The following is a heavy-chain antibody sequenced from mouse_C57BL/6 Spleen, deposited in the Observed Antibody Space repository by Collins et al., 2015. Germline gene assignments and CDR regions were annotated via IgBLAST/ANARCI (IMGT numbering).Heavy chain of an antibody. J-gene: IGHJ2*01. Sequence: QKFKGRAKLTAVTSASTAYMELSSLTNEDSAVYYCSRTYDYDEGVFDYWGQGTTLTVSS. D-gene: IGHD2-4*01. V-gene: IGHV1-5*01. CDR3: SRTYDYDEGVFDY.